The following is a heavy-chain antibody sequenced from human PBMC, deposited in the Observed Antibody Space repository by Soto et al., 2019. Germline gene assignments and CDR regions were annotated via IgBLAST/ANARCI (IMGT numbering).Heavy chain of an antibody. CDR2: IYYSGST. J-gene: IGHJ5*02. CDR1: GGSISSYY. Sequence: SETLSLTCTVSGGSISSYYWSWIRQPPGKGLEWIGYIYYSGSTNYNPSLKSRVTISVDTSKNQFSLKLSSVTAADTAVYYCARDRSSAHPGEFDPWGQGTLVTVSS. D-gene: IGHD3-16*01. CDR3: ARDRSSAHPGEFDP. V-gene: IGHV4-59*01.